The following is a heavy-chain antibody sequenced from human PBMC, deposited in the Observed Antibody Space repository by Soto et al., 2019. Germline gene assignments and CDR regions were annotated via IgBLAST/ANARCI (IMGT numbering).Heavy chain of an antibody. CDR1: GFTFDDYA. CDR2: ISWNSGSI. Sequence: LRLSCAASGFTFDDYAMHWVRQAPGKGLEWVSGISWNSGSIGYADSVKGRFTISRDSAKNSLYLQMNSLRAEDTALYYCANLPVAAPYFDYWGQGTLVTVSS. J-gene: IGHJ4*02. D-gene: IGHD6-19*01. CDR3: ANLPVAAPYFDY. V-gene: IGHV3-9*01.